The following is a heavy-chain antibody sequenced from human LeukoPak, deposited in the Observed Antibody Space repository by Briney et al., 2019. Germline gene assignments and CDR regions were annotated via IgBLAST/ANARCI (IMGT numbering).Heavy chain of an antibody. V-gene: IGHV1-18*01. CDR3: ARGPTKRTEAVTTGAGDY. CDR1: GYTFTSYG. Sequence: ASVKVSCKASGYTFTSYGISWVRQAPGQGLEWMGWISAYNGNTNYAQKLQGRVTMTTDTSTSTAYMELRSLRSDDTAVYYCARGPTKRTEAVTTGAGDYWGQGTLVTVSS. D-gene: IGHD4-17*01. CDR2: ISAYNGNT. J-gene: IGHJ4*02.